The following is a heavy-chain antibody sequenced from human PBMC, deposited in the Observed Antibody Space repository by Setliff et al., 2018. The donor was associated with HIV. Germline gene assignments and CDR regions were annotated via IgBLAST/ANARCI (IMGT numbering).Heavy chain of an antibody. Sequence: PGGSLRLSCTTSGLIFGDYAMSWVRQAPGKGLEWVGFIRSKPHGGTTEYAASVEGRFTISRDDSKSIAYLRMNSLKAEDTAVYYCATVKWDLPYNPQFDYWGQGTLVTVSS. J-gene: IGHJ4*02. V-gene: IGHV3-49*04. CDR3: ATVKWDLPYNPQFDY. CDR2: IRSKPHGGTT. CDR1: GLIFGDYA. D-gene: IGHD1-26*01.